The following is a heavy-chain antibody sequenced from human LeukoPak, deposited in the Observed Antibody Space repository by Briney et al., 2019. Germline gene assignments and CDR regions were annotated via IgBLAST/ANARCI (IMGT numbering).Heavy chain of an antibody. V-gene: IGHV5-51*01. CDR1: GYTLTRYW. D-gene: IGHD6-13*01. CDR3: AITGYSSNWEYF. CDR2: INPYDSDT. Sequence: GESLKISCKVSGYTLTRYWIGWARQMPGKGLEWMGIINPYDSDTQYSPPSQGHVIISVDRSITTAYLQWSSLEASDSAMYYCAITGYSSNWEYFWGQGTLVTVSS. J-gene: IGHJ4*02.